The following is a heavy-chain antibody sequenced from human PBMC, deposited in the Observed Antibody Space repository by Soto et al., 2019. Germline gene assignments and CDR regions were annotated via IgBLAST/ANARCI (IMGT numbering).Heavy chain of an antibody. Sequence: GVSLRLSWVTSGFTFNTFARRWARSPQGKGLEWVSSISISGDRTYYADYVKCRFLISRDNSNNTLFLRVSSLIVEDTATHDCSPATSRACRYKFDHWGQETLVSVFS. CDR3: SPATSRACRYKFDH. CDR2: ISISGDRT. D-gene: IGHD5-18*01. V-gene: IGHV3-23*01. J-gene: IGHJ4*02. CDR1: GFTFNTFA.